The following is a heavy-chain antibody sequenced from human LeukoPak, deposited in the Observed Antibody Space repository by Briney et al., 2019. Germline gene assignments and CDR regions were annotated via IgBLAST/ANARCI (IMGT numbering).Heavy chain of an antibody. D-gene: IGHD6-19*01. J-gene: IGHJ6*02. CDR1: GGSVNSGDSF. CDR3: ARKLGIAVGDYYYYGLDV. Sequence: PSDTLSLTCTVSGGSVNSGDSFWSWIRQPPGKGLEWIGNIYYSGSTNYNPSLQSRVTVPIDTSKNQFSLKVRSVTPTDTAVYYCARKLGIAVGDYYYYGLDVWGQGTTVTVSS. CDR2: IYYSGST. V-gene: IGHV4-61*08.